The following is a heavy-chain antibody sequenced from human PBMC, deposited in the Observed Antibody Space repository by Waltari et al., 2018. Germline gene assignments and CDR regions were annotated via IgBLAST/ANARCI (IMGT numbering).Heavy chain of an antibody. CDR3: ARAVVRGVSDY. V-gene: IGHV4-39*07. CDR1: GGSISSSSYY. CDR2: IYYSGST. J-gene: IGHJ4*02. Sequence: QLQLQESGPGLVKPSETLSLTCTVSGGSISSSSYYWGWIRQPPGKGLEWIGSIYYSGSTYYNPSLKSRVTISVDTSKNQFSLKLSSVTAADTAVYYCARAVVRGVSDYWGQGTLVTVSS. D-gene: IGHD3-10*01.